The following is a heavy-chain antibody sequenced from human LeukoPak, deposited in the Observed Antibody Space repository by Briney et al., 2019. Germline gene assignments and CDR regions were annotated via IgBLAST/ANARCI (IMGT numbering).Heavy chain of an antibody. D-gene: IGHD5/OR15-5a*01. Sequence: PGGSLRLSCAASGFTFDDYAMHWVRQAPGKGLEWVSGISWNSGSIGYADSVKGRFTISRDNAKNSLYLQMNSLRAEDTALYYCAKASTGWFDYWGQGTLVTVSS. J-gene: IGHJ4*02. CDR2: ISWNSGSI. V-gene: IGHV3-9*01. CDR3: AKASTGWFDY. CDR1: GFTFDDYA.